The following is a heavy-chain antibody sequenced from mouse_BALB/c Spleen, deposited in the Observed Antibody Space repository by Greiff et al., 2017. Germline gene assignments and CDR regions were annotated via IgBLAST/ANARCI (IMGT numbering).Heavy chain of an antibody. CDR3: ARDGGGFAY. V-gene: IGHV7-3*02. Sequence: EVMLVESGGGLVQPGGSLRLSCATSGFTFTDYYMSWVRQPPGKALEWLGFIRNKANGYTTEYSASVKGRFTISRDNSQSILYLQMNTLRAEDSATYYCARDGGGFAYWGQGTLVTVSA. CDR1: GFTFTDYY. J-gene: IGHJ3*01. CDR2: IRNKANGYTT.